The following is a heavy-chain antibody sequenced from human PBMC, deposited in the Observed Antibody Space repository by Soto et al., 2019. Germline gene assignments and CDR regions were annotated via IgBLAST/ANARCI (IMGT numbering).Heavy chain of an antibody. CDR3: ARDFTDSSGPTLGMGV. CDR2: MYHSGST. V-gene: IGHV4-31*03. D-gene: IGHD6-19*01. Sequence: SEILSLTCTVSGGSISSGGYYWSWIRQPPGKGLEWIGYMYHSGSTYYNPSLKSRVTISVDTSKSQFSLKLSSVTAADTAVYYCARDFTDSSGPTLGMGVWGQGTTVTVSS. CDR1: GGSISSGGYY. J-gene: IGHJ6*02.